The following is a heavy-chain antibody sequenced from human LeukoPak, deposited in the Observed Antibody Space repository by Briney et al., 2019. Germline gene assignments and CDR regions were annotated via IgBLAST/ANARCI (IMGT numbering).Heavy chain of an antibody. CDR2: VSFDGSNK. J-gene: IGHJ6*02. CDR1: GFTFSTCG. CDR3: AKDPGIGRPYGLDV. V-gene: IGHV3-30*18. Sequence: PGRSLRLSCAASGFTFSTCGMHWVRQAPGKGLEWVAVVSFDGSNKYYADSVKGRFTISRDNSKNTLYLQMNSLRAEDTAVYYCAKDPGIGRPYGLDVWGQGTTVTVSS. D-gene: IGHD1-26*01.